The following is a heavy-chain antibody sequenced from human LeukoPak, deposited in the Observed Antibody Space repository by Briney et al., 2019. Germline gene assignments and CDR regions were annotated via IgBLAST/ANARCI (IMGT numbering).Heavy chain of an antibody. V-gene: IGHV1-18*04. J-gene: IGHJ4*02. CDR2: ISAYNGNT. CDR1: GYTFTSYG. Sequence: ASVKVSCKASGYTFTSYGISWVRQAPGQGLEWMGWISAYNGNTNYAQKLQGRVTMTTDTSTSTAYTELRSLRSDDTAVYYCATFVWGSYRSEDYWGQGTLVTVSS. CDR3: ATFVWGSYRSEDY. D-gene: IGHD3-16*02.